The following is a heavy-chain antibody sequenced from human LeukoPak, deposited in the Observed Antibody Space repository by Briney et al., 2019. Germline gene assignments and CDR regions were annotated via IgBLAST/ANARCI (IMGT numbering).Heavy chain of an antibody. Sequence: SETLSLTCAVYGGSFSGYYWSWIRQPPGKGLEWIGEINHSGSTNYNPSLKSRVTISVDTSKNQFSLKRSSVTAADTAVYYCARVGEMATRCSGFDYWGQGTLVTVSS. CDR2: INHSGST. D-gene: IGHD5-24*01. V-gene: IGHV4-34*01. CDR3: ARVGEMATRCSGFDY. CDR1: GGSFSGYY. J-gene: IGHJ4*02.